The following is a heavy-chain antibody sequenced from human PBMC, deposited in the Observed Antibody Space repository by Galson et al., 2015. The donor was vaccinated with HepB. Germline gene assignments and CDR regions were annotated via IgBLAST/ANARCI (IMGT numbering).Heavy chain of an antibody. D-gene: IGHD3-22*01. V-gene: IGHV3-33*01. J-gene: IGHJ4*02. CDR1: GFTLSSYG. CDR3: ARDYYDSSGSLDY. CDR2: IWYDGSNK. Sequence: SLRLSCAASGFTLSSYGMHWVRQAPGKGLEWVAVIWYDGSNKYYADSVKGRFTISRDNSKNTLYLQMNSLRAEDTAVYYCARDYYDSSGSLDYWGQGTLVTVSS.